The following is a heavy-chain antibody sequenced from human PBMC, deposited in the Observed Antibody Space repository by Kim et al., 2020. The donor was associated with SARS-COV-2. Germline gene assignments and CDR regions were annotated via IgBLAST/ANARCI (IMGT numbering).Heavy chain of an antibody. V-gene: IGHV3-33*01. Sequence: GGSLRLSCAASGFTFSSYGMHWVRQAPGKGLEWVAVIWYDGSNKYYADSVKGRFTISRDNSKNTLYLQMNSLRAEDTAVYYCARGNTYYDFSERFDPWGQGTLVTVSS. CDR2: IWYDGSNK. CDR3: ARGNTYYDFSERFDP. CDR1: GFTFSSYG. J-gene: IGHJ5*02. D-gene: IGHD3-3*01.